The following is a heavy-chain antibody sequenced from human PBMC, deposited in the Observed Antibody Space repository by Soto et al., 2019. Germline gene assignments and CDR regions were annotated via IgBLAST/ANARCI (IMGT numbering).Heavy chain of an antibody. V-gene: IGHV1-3*05. CDR2: INAANGDT. D-gene: IGHD2-8*01. Sequence: QVQLVQSGAEEKKPGASVRVSCKASGYIFTSYALHWVRQAPGQSLEWVGWINAANGDTKYARKFQDRLTVTRDTSASTVYMELSSLRSEDTAVYYCTRAPGGVFWGQGTLVTVSS. CDR1: GYIFTSYA. CDR3: TRAPGGVF. J-gene: IGHJ4*02.